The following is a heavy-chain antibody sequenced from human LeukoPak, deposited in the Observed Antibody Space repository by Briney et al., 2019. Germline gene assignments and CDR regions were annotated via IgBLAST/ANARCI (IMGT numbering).Heavy chain of an antibody. CDR1: GYTFTSYG. Sequence: ASVKVSCKASGYTFTSYGISWVRQATGQGLEWLGWMSPNSGDTGYAQKFQGRVTMTSDSSISTAYMELSSLRSEDTAIYYCVRTPPNWGFDYWGQGTLVTVSS. D-gene: IGHD7-27*01. V-gene: IGHV1-8*02. CDR3: VRTPPNWGFDY. J-gene: IGHJ4*02. CDR2: MSPNSGDT.